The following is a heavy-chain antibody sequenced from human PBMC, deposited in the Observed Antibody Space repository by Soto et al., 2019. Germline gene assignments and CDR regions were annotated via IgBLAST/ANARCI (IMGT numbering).Heavy chain of an antibody. CDR1: GFTFSSYA. V-gene: IGHV3-30-3*01. Sequence: QVQLVESGGGVVQPGRSLRLSCAASGFTFSSYAMHWVRQAPGKGLEWVAVISYDGSNKYYADCVKGRFTISRDNSKNTLYLQINSLRADDTAVYYCAREHIAARNYYYYGMDVWGQGTTVTVSS. CDR2: ISYDGSNK. CDR3: AREHIAARNYYYYGMDV. D-gene: IGHD6-6*01. J-gene: IGHJ6*02.